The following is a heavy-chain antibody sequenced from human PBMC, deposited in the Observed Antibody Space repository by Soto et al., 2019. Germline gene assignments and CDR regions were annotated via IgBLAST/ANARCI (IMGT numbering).Heavy chain of an antibody. Sequence: QVQLQESGPGLVKPSETLSLTCTVSGGSISSYYWSWIRQPPGKGLEWIGYIYYSGSTNYNPSLKSRDTISVDTSKYQFSLKLNSMTAADTAVYYCARHNYGSGSTYFDYWGQGTLVTVSS. CDR1: GGSISSYY. V-gene: IGHV4-59*08. J-gene: IGHJ4*02. CDR3: ARHNYGSGSTYFDY. D-gene: IGHD3-10*01. CDR2: IYYSGST.